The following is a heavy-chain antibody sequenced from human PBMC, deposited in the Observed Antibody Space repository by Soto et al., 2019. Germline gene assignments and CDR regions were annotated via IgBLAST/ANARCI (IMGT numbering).Heavy chain of an antibody. CDR1: GFSLSTSGVG. D-gene: IGHD6-13*01. CDR3: AHRPAGYSSSWYPLFDY. CDR2: IYWDDDK. J-gene: IGHJ4*02. Sequence: QITLKESGPPLVKPTQTLTLTCTFSGFSLSTSGVGVGWIRQPPGKALEWLALIYWDDDKRYSPSLKSRLTITKATSKNQVVLTMTNMDPVDTATYYCAHRPAGYSSSWYPLFDYWGQGTLVTVSS. V-gene: IGHV2-5*02.